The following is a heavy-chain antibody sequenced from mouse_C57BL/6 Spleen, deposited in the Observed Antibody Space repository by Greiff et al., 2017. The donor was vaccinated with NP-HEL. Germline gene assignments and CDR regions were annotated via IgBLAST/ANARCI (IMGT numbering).Heavy chain of an antibody. Sequence: VQLQQSGAELVRPGTSVKVSCKASGYAFTNYLIEWVKQRPGQGLEWIGVINPGSGGTNYNEKFKGKATLTADKSSSTAYMQLSSLTSEDSAVYFCARRHYYGSSYRYFDVWGTGTTVTVSS. J-gene: IGHJ1*03. CDR3: ARRHYYGSSYRYFDV. D-gene: IGHD1-1*01. CDR2: INPGSGGT. V-gene: IGHV1-54*01. CDR1: GYAFTNYL.